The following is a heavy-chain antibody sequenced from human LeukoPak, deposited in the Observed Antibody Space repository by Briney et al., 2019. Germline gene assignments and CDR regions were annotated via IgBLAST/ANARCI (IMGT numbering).Heavy chain of an antibody. CDR3: AKGSNFAFDN. CDR1: GFSFSNFW. Sequence: GSLRLSCAASGFSFSNFWMHWVRQAPGMGLVWVSQINPDGTAALYADSVKGRFTISRDNAKSTLYLQMNTLRADDTAVYYCAKGSNFAFDNWGQGILVTVSS. J-gene: IGHJ4*02. D-gene: IGHD1-1*01. V-gene: IGHV3-74*01. CDR2: INPDGTAA.